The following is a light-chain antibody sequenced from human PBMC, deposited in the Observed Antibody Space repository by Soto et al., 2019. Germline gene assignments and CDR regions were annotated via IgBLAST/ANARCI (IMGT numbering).Light chain of an antibody. V-gene: IGLV1-44*01. Sequence: QCLLVQALSASGTPGQRFAISCSGSMSNIESNCLNWYRHLPGTAPKLLIYSDNQRPSGVPDRISGSTYGTSPSLPISGLQSEDEADYYCAAWDDTLNGPVFGTGTKVTVL. CDR3: AAWDDTLNGPV. CDR1: MSNIESNC. J-gene: IGLJ1*01. CDR2: SDN.